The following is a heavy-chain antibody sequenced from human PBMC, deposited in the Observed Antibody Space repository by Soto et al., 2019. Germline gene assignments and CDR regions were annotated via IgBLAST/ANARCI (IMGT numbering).Heavy chain of an antibody. CDR1: GFTFSNYA. CDR3: TTWGSSYVFDC. V-gene: IGHV3-23*01. CDR2: ISGSGGST. D-gene: IGHD1-26*01. Sequence: EVQLLESGGGLVQPGGSLRLSCAASGFTFSNYAMTWVRQAPGKGLEWVSAISGSGGSTFYADSVKGRFTISRDNSKNTLYLQMNSLSAGDTAIYYCTTWGSSYVFDCWGQGTLVTVSS. J-gene: IGHJ4*02.